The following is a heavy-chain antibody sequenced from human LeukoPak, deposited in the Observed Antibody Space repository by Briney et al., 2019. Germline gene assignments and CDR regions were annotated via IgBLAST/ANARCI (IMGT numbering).Heavy chain of an antibody. V-gene: IGHV5-51*01. J-gene: IGHJ4*02. CDR2: IYPGDSDT. Sequence: PGESLKISCKGSGYSFTSYWIGWVRQMPGKGLEWMGIIYPGDSDTRYSPSFQGQVTISADKSISTAYLQWSSLKASDTAMYYCARGQMEMATITPGSTGFDYWGQGTLVTVSS. CDR1: GYSFTSYW. CDR3: ARGQMEMATITPGSTGFDY. D-gene: IGHD5-24*01.